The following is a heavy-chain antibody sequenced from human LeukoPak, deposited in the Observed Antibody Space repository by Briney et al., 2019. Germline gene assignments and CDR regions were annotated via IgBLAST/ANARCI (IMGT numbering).Heavy chain of an antibody. CDR2: IYYSGST. V-gene: IGHV4-30-4*08. Sequence: PSQTLSLTCTVSGGSISSGDYYWSWIRQPPGKGLEWIGYIYYSGSTYYNPSLKSRVTISVDTSKNQFSLKLSSVTAADTAVYYCASTPQTGYSSGWYGGWFDPWGQGTLVTVSS. J-gene: IGHJ5*02. D-gene: IGHD6-19*01. CDR1: GGSISSGDYY. CDR3: ASTPQTGYSSGWYGGWFDP.